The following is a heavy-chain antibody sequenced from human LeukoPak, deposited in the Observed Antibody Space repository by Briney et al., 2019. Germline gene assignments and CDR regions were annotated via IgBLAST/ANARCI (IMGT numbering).Heavy chain of an antibody. Sequence: GGSLRLSCAASGFTFSSYAMSWVRQAPGKGLEWVSSISSSSSYIYYADTVKGRFTISRDNAKNSLYLQMNSLRAGDTAVYYCARASRLAAADFDYWGQGTLVTVSS. D-gene: IGHD6-13*01. CDR2: ISSSSSYI. V-gene: IGHV3-21*01. CDR3: ARASRLAAADFDY. J-gene: IGHJ4*02. CDR1: GFTFSSYA.